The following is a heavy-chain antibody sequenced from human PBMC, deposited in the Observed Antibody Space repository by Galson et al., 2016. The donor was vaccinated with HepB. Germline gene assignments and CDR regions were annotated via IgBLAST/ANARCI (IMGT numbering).Heavy chain of an antibody. V-gene: IGHV1-69*06. CDR1: GGIFSTYV. D-gene: IGHD5-18*01. CDR2: IIPIFGTG. CDR3: AKRVGGGYSYGYNYYGMDV. J-gene: IGHJ6*02. Sequence: SVKVSCKASGGIFSTYVINWVRQAPGQGLEWMGGIIPIFGTGNSAQKFQGRVTITADNSTSTAYMELSSLRSEDTAVYYCAKRVGGGYSYGYNYYGMDVWGQGTTVTVSS.